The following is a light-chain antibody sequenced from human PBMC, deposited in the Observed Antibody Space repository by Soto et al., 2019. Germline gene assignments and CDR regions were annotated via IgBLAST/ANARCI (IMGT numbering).Light chain of an antibody. V-gene: IGKV3-11*01. CDR1: QSVSSY. J-gene: IGKJ1*01. Sequence: EIVLTQSPATLSLSPGEGATLSCRASQSVSSYLAWYQQKPGQAPMLLIYDASNRATGITARFSGIGSRTDFTLISSSPEPEDFAVYYCQQRSNWPVTFGLGTKVEV. CDR2: DAS. CDR3: QQRSNWPVT.